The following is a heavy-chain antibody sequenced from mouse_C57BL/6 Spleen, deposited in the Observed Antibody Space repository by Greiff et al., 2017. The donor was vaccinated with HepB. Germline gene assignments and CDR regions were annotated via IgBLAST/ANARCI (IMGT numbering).Heavy chain of an antibody. CDR2: IDPSDSYT. D-gene: IGHD3-2*02. CDR1: GYTFTSYW. J-gene: IGHJ3*01. V-gene: IGHV1-50*01. Sequence: VQLQQPGAELVKPGASVKLSCKASGYTFTSYWMQWVKQRPGQGLEWIGEIDPSDSYTNYNQKFKGKATLTVDTSSSTAYMQLSSLTSEDSAVYYCARSSSGYVFAYWGQGTLVTVSA. CDR3: ARSSSGYVFAY.